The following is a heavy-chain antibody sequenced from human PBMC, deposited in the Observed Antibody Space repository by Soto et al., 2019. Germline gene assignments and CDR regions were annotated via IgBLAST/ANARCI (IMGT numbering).Heavy chain of an antibody. D-gene: IGHD6-13*01. Sequence: GGSLRLSCAASGFTFSSYAMSWVRQAPGKGLEWVSAISGSGGSTYYADSVKGRFTISRDNSKNTLYLQMNSLRAEDTAVYYCASQRARGIAAADLSDCWGQGTLVTSPQ. CDR2: ISGSGGST. CDR1: GFTFSSYA. J-gene: IGHJ4*02. V-gene: IGHV3-23*01. CDR3: ASQRARGIAAADLSDC.